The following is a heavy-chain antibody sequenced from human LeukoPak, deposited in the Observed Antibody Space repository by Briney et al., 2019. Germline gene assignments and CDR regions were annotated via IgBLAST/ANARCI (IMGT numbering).Heavy chain of an antibody. CDR3: ARSYNWNYVPYYYYYMDV. Sequence: ASVKVSCKASGYTFTSYDINWVRQATGQGLEWMGWMNPNSGNTGYAQKFQGRVTMTRNTSISTAYMELSSLRSEDTAVYYCARSYNWNYVPYYYYYMDVWGKGITVTVSS. CDR1: GYTFTSYD. CDR2: MNPNSGNT. V-gene: IGHV1-8*01. J-gene: IGHJ6*03. D-gene: IGHD1-7*01.